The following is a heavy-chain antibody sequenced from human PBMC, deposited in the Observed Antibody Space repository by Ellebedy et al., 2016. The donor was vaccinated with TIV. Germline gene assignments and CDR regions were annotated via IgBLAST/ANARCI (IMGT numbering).Heavy chain of an antibody. CDR1: GFTFSSYA. CDR3: AGGDSSPYYFDY. J-gene: IGHJ4*02. D-gene: IGHD3-16*01. Sequence: GESLKISXAASGFTFSSYAMSWVRQAPGKGLEWVSAISGSGGSTYYADSVKGRFTISRDNSKNKLYLQMNSLRAEDTAVYYCAGGDSSPYYFDYWGQGTLVTVSS. CDR2: ISGSGGST. V-gene: IGHV3-23*01.